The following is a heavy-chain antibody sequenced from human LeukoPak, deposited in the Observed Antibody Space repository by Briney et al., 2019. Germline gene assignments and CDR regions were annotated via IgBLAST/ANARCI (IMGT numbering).Heavy chain of an antibody. V-gene: IGHV3-30*02. D-gene: IGHD6-13*01. CDR2: IHYDGSDK. CDR1: GFTFSSYG. Sequence: HAGGSLRLSCAASGFTFSSYGMRWVRQAPGQGLEWVAFIHYDGSDKYYADSVKGRFIISRDNSKNTLYLRMNSLRTEDTAIYYCAKILLPSAEADTGGWGQGTLVTVSS. J-gene: IGHJ4*02. CDR3: AKILLPSAEADTGG.